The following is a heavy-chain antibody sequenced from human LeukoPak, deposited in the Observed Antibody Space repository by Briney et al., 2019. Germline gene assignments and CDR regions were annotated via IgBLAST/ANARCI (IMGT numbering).Heavy chain of an antibody. V-gene: IGHV3-15*01. CDR3: ARAPGTMIVVDY. J-gene: IGHJ4*02. Sequence: GGTLRLSCAASGFTFNIYGMSWVRQAPGKGLEWVGRIKSKTDGGTTDYAAPVKGRFTISRDNSKNTLYLQMNSLRPDDTAVYYCARAPGTMIVVDYWGQGTLVTVSS. CDR1: GFTFNIYG. CDR2: IKSKTDGGTT. D-gene: IGHD3-22*01.